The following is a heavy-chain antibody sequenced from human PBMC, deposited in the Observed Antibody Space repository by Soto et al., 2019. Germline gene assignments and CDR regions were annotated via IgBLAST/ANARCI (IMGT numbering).Heavy chain of an antibody. V-gene: IGHV1-18*04. CDR1: GYIFTNHF. D-gene: IGHD2-15*01. CDR2: IKPNNSST. CDR3: ARGGGVVVVAATLSARDWFDP. Sequence: ASVKVSCKASGYIFTNHFVHWLLQTPGQGLEWMGRIKPNNSSTNYAQKIQGRITMTTDTSTSTAYMELRSLRSDDTAVYYCARGGGVVVVAATLSARDWFDPWGQGTLVTVSS. J-gene: IGHJ5*02.